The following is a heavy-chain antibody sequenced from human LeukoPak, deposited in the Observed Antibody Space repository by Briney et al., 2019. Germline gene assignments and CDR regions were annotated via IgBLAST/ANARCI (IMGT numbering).Heavy chain of an antibody. J-gene: IGHJ6*03. D-gene: IGHD3-16*01. CDR1: GRSISSYY. V-gene: IGHV4-4*07. Sequence: PSETLSLTCTVSGRSISSYYWSWIRQPAGKGLEWIGRIYTSGSTNYNPSLKSRVTMSVDTSRNQFSLKLSSVTAADTAVYYCARLLRGSYSYYMDVWGKGTTVTVSS. CDR2: IYTSGST. CDR3: ARLLRGSYSYYMDV.